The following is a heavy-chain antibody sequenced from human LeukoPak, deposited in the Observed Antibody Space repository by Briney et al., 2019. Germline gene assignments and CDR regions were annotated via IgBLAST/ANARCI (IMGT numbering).Heavy chain of an antibody. CDR2: INHSGST. CDR1: GGSFSGYY. CDR3: ARHRHYYGSGSYFRREYDNWFDP. D-gene: IGHD3-10*01. V-gene: IGHV4-34*01. J-gene: IGHJ5*02. Sequence: SETLSLTCAVYGGSFSGYYWSWIRQPPGKGLEWIGEINHSGSTNYNPSLKSRVTISVDTSKNQFSLKLRSVTAADTAVYYCARHRHYYGSGSYFRREYDNWFDPWGQGTPVTVSS.